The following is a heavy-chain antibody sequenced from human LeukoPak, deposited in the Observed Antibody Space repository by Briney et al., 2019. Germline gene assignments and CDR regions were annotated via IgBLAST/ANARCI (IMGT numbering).Heavy chain of an antibody. CDR1: GFTFSSYW. V-gene: IGHV3-74*01. CDR3: ARGRGSSWYVGYYGMDV. Sequence: GGSLRLSCAASGFTFSSYWMHWVRQAPGKGLAWVSRINSDGSSTSYADSVKGRFTISRDNARNTLYLQMNSLRAEDTAVYYCARGRGSSWYVGYYGMDVWGQGTTVTVSS. D-gene: IGHD6-13*01. CDR2: INSDGSST. J-gene: IGHJ6*02.